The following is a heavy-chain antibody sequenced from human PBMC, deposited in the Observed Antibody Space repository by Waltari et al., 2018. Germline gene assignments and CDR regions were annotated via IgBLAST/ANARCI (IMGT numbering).Heavy chain of an antibody. CDR3: ARGYGAYCGEDCSDPFDI. CDR2: IFNSATT. Sequence: QVQLQESGPGLVEPSETLSLTCTVSGDSIRGHYWSWTRQPPGKGLEWIGYIFNSATTNYNPSLKSRVTISADMSKNQLALRLTSMTAADTAVYYCARGYGAYCGEDCSDPFDIWGRGTMVTVSS. CDR1: GDSIRGHY. V-gene: IGHV4-59*11. D-gene: IGHD2-21*01. J-gene: IGHJ3*02.